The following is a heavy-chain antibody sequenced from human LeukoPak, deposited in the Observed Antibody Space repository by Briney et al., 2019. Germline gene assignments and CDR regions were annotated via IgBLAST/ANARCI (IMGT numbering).Heavy chain of an antibody. CDR1: GGPISSYY. V-gene: IGHV4-59*01. D-gene: IGHD2-15*01. Sequence: PSETLSLTCTVSGGPISSYYWSWIRQPPGKGLEWIGYIYYSGSTNYNPSLKSRVTISVDTSKNQFSLKLSSVTAADTAVYYCAGTDLGYCSGGSCPFDYWGQGTLVTVSS. J-gene: IGHJ4*02. CDR2: IYYSGST. CDR3: AGTDLGYCSGGSCPFDY.